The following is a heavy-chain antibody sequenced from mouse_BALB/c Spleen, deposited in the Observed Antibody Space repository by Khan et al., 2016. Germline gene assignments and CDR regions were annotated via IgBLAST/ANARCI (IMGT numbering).Heavy chain of an antibody. CDR1: GYTFTNYG. CDR3: ARYRYYYGSSRYCDV. Sequence: QIQLVQSGPELKKPGKTVKISCKASGYTFTNYGMNWVKQAPGKGLKWMGWINTYSGESTYADDFKGRFAFSLDTSANPAYLQINNLKNEDTATYVCARYRYYYGSSRYCDVWCAGTTVTVSS. CDR2: INTYSGES. D-gene: IGHD1-1*01. V-gene: IGHV9-3-1*01. J-gene: IGHJ1*01.